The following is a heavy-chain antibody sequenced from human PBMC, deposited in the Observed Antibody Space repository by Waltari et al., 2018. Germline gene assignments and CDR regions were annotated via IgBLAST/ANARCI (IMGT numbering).Heavy chain of an antibody. D-gene: IGHD5-12*01. Sequence: QLQLEESGPGLVKPSETLSLTCTVSGGPISSPKSYWGWIRQPPGKGLEWIGTIYYRGRTYYTPSIKSRVTISVDTSKNQFSLKLSSVTAADTAVYYCARHRDIVATMFDYWGQGTLVTVSS. CDR2: IYYRGRT. J-gene: IGHJ4*02. CDR1: GGPISSPKSY. V-gene: IGHV4-39*01. CDR3: ARHRDIVATMFDY.